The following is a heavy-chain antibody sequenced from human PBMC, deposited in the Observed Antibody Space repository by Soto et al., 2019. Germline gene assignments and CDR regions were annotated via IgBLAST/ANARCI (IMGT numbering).Heavy chain of an antibody. J-gene: IGHJ6*02. CDR3: ASRHYYDSSGYYPYYYYGMDV. Sequence: ASVKVSFKASGGTFSSYAISWVRQAPGQGLEWMGGIIPIFGTANYAQRFQGRVTITADESTSTAYMELSSLRSEDTAVYYCASRHYYDSSGYYPYYYYGMDVWGQGTTVTVSS. V-gene: IGHV1-69*13. CDR1: GGTFSSYA. CDR2: IIPIFGTA. D-gene: IGHD3-22*01.